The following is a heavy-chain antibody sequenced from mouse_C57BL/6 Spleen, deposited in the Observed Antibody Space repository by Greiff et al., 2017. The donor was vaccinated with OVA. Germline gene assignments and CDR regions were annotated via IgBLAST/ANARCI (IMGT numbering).Heavy chain of an antibody. V-gene: IGHV1-54*01. D-gene: IGHD4-1*01. CDR1: GYAFTNYL. CDR2: INPGSGGT. CDR3: ARWSGGDY. J-gene: IGHJ4*01. Sequence: QVQLQQSGAELVRPGTSVTVSCKASGYAFTNYLIEWVKQRPGQGLEWIGVINPGSGGTNYNEKFKGKATLTADKSSSTAYMQLSSLTSEDSAVYFCARWSGGDYWGQGTSVTVSS.